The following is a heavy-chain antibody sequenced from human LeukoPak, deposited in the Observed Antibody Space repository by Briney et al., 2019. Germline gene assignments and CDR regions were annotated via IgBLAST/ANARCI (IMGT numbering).Heavy chain of an antibody. J-gene: IGHJ4*02. D-gene: IGHD3-22*01. CDR3: ARDLLYDSSGYYRY. Sequence: GGSLRLSCAASGFTFSSYSMNWVRQAPGKGLGWVSSISSSSSYIYYADSVKGRFTISRDNAKNSLYLQMNSLRAEDTAVYYCARDLLYDSSGYYRYWGQGTLVTVSS. CDR1: GFTFSSYS. V-gene: IGHV3-21*01. CDR2: ISSSSSYI.